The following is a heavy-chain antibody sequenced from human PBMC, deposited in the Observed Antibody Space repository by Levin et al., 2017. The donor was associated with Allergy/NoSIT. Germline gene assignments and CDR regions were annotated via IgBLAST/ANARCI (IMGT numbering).Heavy chain of an antibody. CDR1: GFTFSNFA. V-gene: IGHV3-30-3*01. Sequence: HGESLKISCAASGFTFSNFAMHWVRQAPGKGLEWVSVTSYDEYNKFYADSVKGRYTISRDNSKNTLFLQMDSLRPEDTAMYYCARGTPTMTMRGLAFDFWGRGTMVSVSS. CDR3: ARGTPTMTMRGLAFDF. D-gene: IGHD4/OR15-4a*01. J-gene: IGHJ3*01. CDR2: TSYDEYNK.